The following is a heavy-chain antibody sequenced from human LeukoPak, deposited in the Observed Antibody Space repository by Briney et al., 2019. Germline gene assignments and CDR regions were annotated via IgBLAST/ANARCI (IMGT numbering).Heavy chain of an antibody. J-gene: IGHJ4*03. Sequence: PGGSLRLSCAASGFTFSSYGMHWVRQAPGKGLEWVAFIRYDGSNKYYADSVKGRFTISRDNSKNTLYLQMNSLRAEDTAVYYCAKGGGSGWYGYFDYWGQGTLVTVSS. D-gene: IGHD6-19*01. CDR1: GFTFSSYG. CDR2: IRYDGSNK. V-gene: IGHV3-30*02. CDR3: AKGGGSGWYGYFDY.